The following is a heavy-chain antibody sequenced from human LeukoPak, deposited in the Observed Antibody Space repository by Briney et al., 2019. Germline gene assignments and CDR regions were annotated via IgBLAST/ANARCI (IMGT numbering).Heavy chain of an antibody. D-gene: IGHD2-21*01. Sequence: SETLSLTCTVSGVSISSDKYYWSWIRQRPGKGLAWIGYMYYSGSTSYNPSLKSRVSISLGTPKNQFSLKLTSVTAAGTAVYYCATPYCGTISCLDVFDIWGQGTMVTVSS. V-gene: IGHV4-31*03. J-gene: IGHJ3*02. CDR3: ATPYCGTISCLDVFDI. CDR1: GVSISSDKYY. CDR2: MYYSGST.